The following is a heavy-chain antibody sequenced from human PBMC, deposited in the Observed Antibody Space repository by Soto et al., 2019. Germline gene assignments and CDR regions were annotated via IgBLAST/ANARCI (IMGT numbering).Heavy chain of an antibody. CDR3: ARETYCTSINSYGDVYYDIDV. V-gene: IGHV3-7*01. CDR2: INPELTKK. J-gene: IGHJ6*02. D-gene: IGHD2-2*01. CDR1: GFTVTNHR. Sequence: PGGSLRPPCAPSGFTVTNHRLRWVPQAPEKGLEGGGNINPELTKKSYANSGEGRFAFSSDNSTTSLYLQMNCLKAEDTAVYYCARETYCTSINSYGDVYYDIDVWGQGTTVTVSS.